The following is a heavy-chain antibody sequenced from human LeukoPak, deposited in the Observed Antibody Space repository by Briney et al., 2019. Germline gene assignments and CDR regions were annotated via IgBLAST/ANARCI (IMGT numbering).Heavy chain of an antibody. CDR2: ISGYNGNT. D-gene: IGHD4-17*01. J-gene: IGHJ6*03. CDR3: ARRGGKNYGDYVVYYYYMDV. CDR1: GYTFTSYG. V-gene: IGHV1-18*01. Sequence: ASVKVSCKASGYTFTSYGISWVRQAPGQGLEWLGWISGYNGNTNYVQNFQGRVTMTTDTSTSTAYMELRSLRSDDTAVYYCARRGGKNYGDYVVYYYYMDVWGKGTTVTVSS.